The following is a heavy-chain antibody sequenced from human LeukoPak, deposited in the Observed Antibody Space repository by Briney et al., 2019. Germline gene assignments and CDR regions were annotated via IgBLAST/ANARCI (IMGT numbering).Heavy chain of an antibody. CDR2: ISYDGSNK. D-gene: IGHD1-26*01. CDR3: AKDRWSYSGFDY. J-gene: IGHJ4*02. V-gene: IGHV3-30*18. Sequence: GGSLRLSCAASGFTFSSYGMHWVRHAPGKGLEWVAVISYDGSNKYYADSVKGRFTISRDNSKNTLYLQMHSLRAEDTAVYYCAKDRWSYSGFDYWGQGTLVTVSS. CDR1: GFTFSSYG.